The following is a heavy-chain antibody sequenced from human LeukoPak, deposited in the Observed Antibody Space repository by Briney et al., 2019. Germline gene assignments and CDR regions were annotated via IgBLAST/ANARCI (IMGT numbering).Heavy chain of an antibody. CDR3: STTYYYDSSEGY. Sequence: GGPLRLSCAASGFTSSNAWMNWVRQAPGKGLEWVGRIKSKTDGGTTDYAAPVKGRFTISRDDSKNTLYLQMNSLKTEDTAVYYCSTTYYYDSSEGYWGQGTLVTVSS. CDR1: GFTSSNAW. J-gene: IGHJ4*02. CDR2: IKSKTDGGTT. D-gene: IGHD3-22*01. V-gene: IGHV3-15*07.